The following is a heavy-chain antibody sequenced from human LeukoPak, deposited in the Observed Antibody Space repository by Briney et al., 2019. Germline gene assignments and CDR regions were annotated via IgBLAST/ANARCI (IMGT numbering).Heavy chain of an antibody. J-gene: IGHJ4*02. CDR3: VRGYCSGGSCYLIDY. CDR1: GFTFRSYW. D-gene: IGHD2-15*01. CDR2: IKQDGSEK. Sequence: GGSLRLSCAASGFTFRSYWMNWVRQAPGKGLEWVANIKQDGSEKYYVDSVKGRFTISRDNAKNSLYLQMNSLRAEDTAVYYCVRGYCSGGSCYLIDYWGQGTLVTVSS. V-gene: IGHV3-7*01.